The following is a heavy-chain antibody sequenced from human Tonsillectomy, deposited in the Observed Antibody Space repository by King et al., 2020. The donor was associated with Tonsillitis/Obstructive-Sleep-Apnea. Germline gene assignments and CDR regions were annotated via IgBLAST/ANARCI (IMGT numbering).Heavy chain of an antibody. CDR2: MNPNSGNT. V-gene: IGHV1-8*01. Sequence: VQLVESGAEVKKPGASVKVSCKASGYTFTSYDINWVRQATGQGLEWMGWMNPNSGNTGYAQKFQGRVTMTRNTSISTAYMELSSLRSEDTAVYFCARGLRYSYAYVFDYWGQGTLVTVSS. CDR1: GYTFTSYD. D-gene: IGHD5-18*01. CDR3: ARGLRYSYAYVFDY. J-gene: IGHJ4*02.